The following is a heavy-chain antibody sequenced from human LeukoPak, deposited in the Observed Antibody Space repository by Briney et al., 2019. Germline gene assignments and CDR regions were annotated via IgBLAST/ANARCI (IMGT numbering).Heavy chain of an antibody. J-gene: IGHJ6*03. CDR2: INPNSGGT. CDR1: GGTFSSYA. CDR3: ARGEIAVAGSNYYYYMDV. D-gene: IGHD6-19*01. Sequence: GASVKVSCKASGGTFSSYAISWVRQAPGQGLEWMGWINPNSGGTNYAQKFQGRVTMTRDTSISTAYMELSRLRSDDTAVYYCARGEIAVAGSNYYYYMDVWGKGTTVTVSS. V-gene: IGHV1-2*02.